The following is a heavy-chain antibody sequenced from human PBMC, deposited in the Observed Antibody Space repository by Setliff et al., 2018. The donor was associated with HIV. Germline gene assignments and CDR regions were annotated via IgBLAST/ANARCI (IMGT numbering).Heavy chain of an antibody. V-gene: IGHV1-46*01. CDR3: ARDNIIWSKDY. CDR2: ITPSDSYT. D-gene: IGHD3-10*01. CDR1: GGVFSTYG. Sequence: ASVKVSCKASGGVFSTYGMHWVRQAPGQGPEWMGIITPSDSYTVYAQKFQGRVTMTRDTSTSTVYMELSSLRSDDTAVYYCARDNIIWSKDYWGQGTLVTVSS. J-gene: IGHJ4*02.